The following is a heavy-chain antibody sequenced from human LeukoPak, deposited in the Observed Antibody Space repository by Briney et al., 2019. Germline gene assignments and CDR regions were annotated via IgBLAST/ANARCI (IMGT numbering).Heavy chain of an antibody. V-gene: IGHV3-53*01. CDR2: ISNDGTT. CDR1: GFSVSTNY. CDR3: ARDNTISGYYEIGY. J-gene: IGHJ4*02. Sequence: GGSLRLSCVVSGFSVSTNYVIWVRQAPGVGLECVSVISNDGTTYYADSVKGRFSISRDNSKNIVFLQMNSLRAEDTAVYYCARDNTISGYYEIGYWGQGTLVTVSS. D-gene: IGHD3-22*01.